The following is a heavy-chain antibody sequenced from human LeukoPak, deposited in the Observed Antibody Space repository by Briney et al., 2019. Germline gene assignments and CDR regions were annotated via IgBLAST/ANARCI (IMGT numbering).Heavy chain of an antibody. Sequence: SETLSLICAVYGGSFSGYYWSWIRQPPGKGLERVGEINHSGSTNYNPSLKSRVTISVDTSKNQFSLKLSSVTAADTAVYYCARARDSSGWSRSYWYFDLWGRGTLVTVSS. CDR2: INHSGST. CDR3: ARARDSSGWSRSYWYFDL. J-gene: IGHJ2*01. CDR1: GGSFSGYY. V-gene: IGHV4-34*01. D-gene: IGHD6-19*01.